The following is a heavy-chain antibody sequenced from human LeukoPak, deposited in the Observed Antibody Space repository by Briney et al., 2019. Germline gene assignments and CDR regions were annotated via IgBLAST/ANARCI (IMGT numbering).Heavy chain of an antibody. J-gene: IGHJ4*02. CDR2: IYSDNT. D-gene: IGHD4-17*01. CDR1: GFTVSSNS. Sequence: GGSLRLSCTVSGFTVSSNSMSWVRQAPGKGLEWVSFIYSDNTHYSDSVKGRFTISRDNSKNTLYLQMNSLRAEDTAVYYCAKDIRATVTTQYFDYWGQGTLVTVSS. CDR3: AKDIRATVTTQYFDY. V-gene: IGHV3-53*01.